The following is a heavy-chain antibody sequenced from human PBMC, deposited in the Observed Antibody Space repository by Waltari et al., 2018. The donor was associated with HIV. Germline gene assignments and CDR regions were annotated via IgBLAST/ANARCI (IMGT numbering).Heavy chain of an antibody. CDR1: GFTFSSYV. J-gene: IGHJ3*02. D-gene: IGHD2-2*03. V-gene: IGHV3-33*01. CDR3: VRDLGIVVVQDAFDI. Sequence: QVQLVESGGGVVQPGRSLRLSCAASGFTFSSYVMPWVRQAPGKGLEWVAVIWYDGTNKYYADSVKGRFTISRDNSKNTLYLQMNSLRAEDTALYYCVRDLGIVVVQDAFDIWGQGTLVTVSS. CDR2: IWYDGTNK.